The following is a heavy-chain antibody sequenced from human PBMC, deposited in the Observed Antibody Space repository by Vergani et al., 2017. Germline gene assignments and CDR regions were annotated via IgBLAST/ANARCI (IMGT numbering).Heavy chain of an antibody. J-gene: IGHJ6*02. V-gene: IGHV1-8*01. CDR1: GYTFTSYD. Sequence: QVQLVQSGAEVKKPGASVKVSCKASGYTFTSYDINWVRQATGQGLEWMGWMNPNSGNTGYAQKFQGRVTMTRDTSISTAYMELSRLRSDDPAVYYCARDRAVVATIYYYYGMDVWGQGTTVTVSS. CDR2: MNPNSGNT. D-gene: IGHD5-12*01. CDR3: ARDRAVVATIYYYYGMDV.